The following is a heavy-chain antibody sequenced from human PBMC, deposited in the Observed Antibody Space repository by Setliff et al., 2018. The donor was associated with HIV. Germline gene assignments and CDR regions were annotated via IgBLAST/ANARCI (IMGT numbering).Heavy chain of an antibody. CDR1: GSGFTFSSYS. D-gene: IGHD3-16*01. J-gene: IGHJ6*04. Sequence: PGESLKISCAASGSGFTFSSYSMNWVRQAPGKGLEWVSYISSTSSTIYYANSVKGRFTISRDNAKNSLYLQMNNLRVEDTALYYCARGGDLDVWGKGTTVTVSS. V-gene: IGHV3-48*01. CDR3: ARGGDLDV. CDR2: ISSTSSTI.